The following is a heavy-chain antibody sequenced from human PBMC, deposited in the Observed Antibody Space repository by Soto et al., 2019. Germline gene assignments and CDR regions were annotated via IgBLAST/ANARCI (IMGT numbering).Heavy chain of an antibody. V-gene: IGHV3-23*01. D-gene: IGHD4-17*01. CDR2: ISGSGGST. Sequence: GGSLRLSCAASGFTFSSYAMSWVRQAPGKGLEWVSAISGSGGSTYYADSVKGRFTISRDNSKNTLYLQMNSLRAEDTAVYYCVSLAALDYRPFYDSGQGTVVTISA. CDR1: GFTFSSYA. CDR3: VSLAALDYRPFYD. J-gene: IGHJ4*01.